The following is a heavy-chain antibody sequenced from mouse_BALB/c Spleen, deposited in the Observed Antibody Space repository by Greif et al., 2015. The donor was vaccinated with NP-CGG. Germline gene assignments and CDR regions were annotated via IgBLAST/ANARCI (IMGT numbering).Heavy chain of an antibody. CDR3: ARGVAKAY. J-gene: IGHJ3*01. D-gene: IGHD1-1*02. CDR1: GYAFSSSW. V-gene: IGHV1-82*01. Sequence: VQLQQSGPELVKPGASVKISCKASGYAFSSSWMNWVKQRPGQGLEWIGRIYPGDGDTNYNGKFKGKATLTADKSSSTAYMQLSSLTSVDSAVYFCARGVAKAYWGQGTLVTVSA. CDR2: IYPGDGDT.